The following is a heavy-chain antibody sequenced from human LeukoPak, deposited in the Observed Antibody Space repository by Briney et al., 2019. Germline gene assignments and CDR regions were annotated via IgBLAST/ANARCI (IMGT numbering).Heavy chain of an antibody. V-gene: IGHV1-8*01. CDR2: MNPNSGNT. CDR3: ARYSSGWYDGIFDY. CDR1: GYTFTSYD. J-gene: IGHJ4*02. Sequence: ASVKVSCKASGYTFTSYDINWVRQATGQGLEWMGWMNPNSGNTGYAQKFRGRVTMTRNTSISTAYMELSSLRSEDTAVYYCARYSSGWYDGIFDYWGQGTLVTVSS. D-gene: IGHD6-19*01.